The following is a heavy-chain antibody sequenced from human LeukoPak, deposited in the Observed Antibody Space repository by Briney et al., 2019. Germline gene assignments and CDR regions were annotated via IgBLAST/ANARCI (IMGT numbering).Heavy chain of an antibody. J-gene: IGHJ4*02. V-gene: IGHV3-48*04. CDR2: VGISSGNT. D-gene: IGHD5-12*01. CDR3: ARDHRYAFDN. Sequence: GGSLRLSCAVSGITLSNYGMSWVRQAPGKGLEWISYVGISSGNTKYADSVKGRFTISGDSAKNSVFLLMNNLRVDDTAVDYCARDHRYAFDNWGQGTLVTVSS. CDR1: GITLSNYG.